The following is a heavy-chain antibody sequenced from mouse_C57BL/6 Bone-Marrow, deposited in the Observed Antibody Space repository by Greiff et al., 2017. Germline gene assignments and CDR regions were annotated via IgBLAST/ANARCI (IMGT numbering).Heavy chain of an antibody. CDR3: ARERIITTVVAPFDY. CDR1: GYTFTSYW. CDR2: IHPNSGST. V-gene: IGHV1-64*01. J-gene: IGHJ2*01. D-gene: IGHD1-1*01. Sequence: QVQLQQPGAELVKPGASVKLSCKASGYTFTSYWMHWVKQRPGQGLEWIGVIHPNSGSTNYNEKFKSKATLTVDKSSSTAYMQLSSLTSEDSAVYYCARERIITTVVAPFDYWGKGTTLTVSS.